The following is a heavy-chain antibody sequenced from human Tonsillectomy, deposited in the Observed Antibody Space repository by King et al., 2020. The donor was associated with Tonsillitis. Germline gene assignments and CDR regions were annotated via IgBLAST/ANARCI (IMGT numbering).Heavy chain of an antibody. CDR1: GYSISSGYY. J-gene: IGHJ1*01. D-gene: IGHD1-26*01. CDR2: IYYSGST. V-gene: IGHV4-38-2*01. CDR3: ARKSWALLYFQH. Sequence: QLQESGPGLVKPSETLSLTCAVSGYSISSGYYWGWIRQPPGKGLEWIGSIYYSGSTYYNSSLKSRVTISVDTSKNQFSLKLSSVTAADTAVYYCARKSWALLYFQHWGQGTLVTVSS.